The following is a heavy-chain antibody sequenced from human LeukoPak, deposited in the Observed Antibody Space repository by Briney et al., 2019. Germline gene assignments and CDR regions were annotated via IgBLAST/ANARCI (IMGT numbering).Heavy chain of an antibody. D-gene: IGHD1-26*01. Sequence: GGSLRLSCAASGFTFSSYAMSWVRQAPGKGLEWVANMNQDGSEKYYVDSVKGRFTISRDNAKNSLYLQVNSPRAEDTAIYYCARESHATFDYWGQGTLVIVSS. CDR3: ARESHATFDY. J-gene: IGHJ4*02. V-gene: IGHV3-7*01. CDR1: GFTFSSYA. CDR2: MNQDGSEK.